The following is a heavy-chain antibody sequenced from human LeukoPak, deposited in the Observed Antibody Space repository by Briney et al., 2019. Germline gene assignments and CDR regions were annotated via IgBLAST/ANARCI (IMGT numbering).Heavy chain of an antibody. J-gene: IGHJ4*02. CDR3: ARGPPMVRGVISDY. V-gene: IGHV3-33*08. CDR2: IWYDGSNK. D-gene: IGHD3-10*01. CDR1: GFTFTNAW. Sequence: GGSLRLSCAASGFTFTNAWMNWVRQAPGKGLEWVAVIWYDGSNKYYADSVKGRFTISRDNSKNTLYLQMNSLRAEDTAVYYCARGPPMVRGVISDYWGQGTLVTVSS.